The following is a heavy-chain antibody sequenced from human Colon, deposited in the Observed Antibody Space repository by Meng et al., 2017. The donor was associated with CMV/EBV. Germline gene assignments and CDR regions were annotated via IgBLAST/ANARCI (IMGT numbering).Heavy chain of an antibody. D-gene: IGHD3-10*01. CDR2: IRRSGSAV. CDR3: ARNYYASGTYWGDYYYYGMDV. V-gene: IGHV3-48*03. Sequence: GGSLRLSCAASGFTFSSYEMNWVRQAPGKGLEWVSYIRRSGSAVYYADSVKGRFTISRDNAKNSLYLQMNSLRAEDTAVYYCARNYYASGTYWGDYYYYGMDVWGQGTTVTVSS. CDR1: GFTFSSYE. J-gene: IGHJ6*02.